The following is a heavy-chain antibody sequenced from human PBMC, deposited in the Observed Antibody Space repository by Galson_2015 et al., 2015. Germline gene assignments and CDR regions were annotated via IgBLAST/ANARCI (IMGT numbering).Heavy chain of an antibody. Sequence: SLRLSCAASEFTFSSYYMSWVRQAPGKGLEWVSSISSTTTYIYYADSVKGRFTISRDNAKNSLYLQMNSLGAEDTAVHYCARQILDYDFWSGYYPTNFDYWGQGTLVTVSS. CDR1: EFTFSSYY. V-gene: IGHV3-21*01. D-gene: IGHD3-3*01. CDR3: ARQILDYDFWSGYYPTNFDY. J-gene: IGHJ4*02. CDR2: ISSTTTYI.